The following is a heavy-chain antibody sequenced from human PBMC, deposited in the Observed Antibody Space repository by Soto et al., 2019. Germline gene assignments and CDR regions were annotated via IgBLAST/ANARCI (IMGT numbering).Heavy chain of an antibody. J-gene: IGHJ6*02. CDR1: GFTFSSYG. V-gene: IGHV3-30*03. D-gene: IGHD5-12*01. CDR2: ISYDGSNK. CDR3: ARESIVATVMDV. Sequence: TGGSLRLSCAASGFTFSSYGMHWVRQAPGKGLEWVAVISYDGSNKYYADSVKGRFTISRDNSKNTLYLQMNSLRAEDTAVYYCARESIVATVMDVWGQGTTVTVSS.